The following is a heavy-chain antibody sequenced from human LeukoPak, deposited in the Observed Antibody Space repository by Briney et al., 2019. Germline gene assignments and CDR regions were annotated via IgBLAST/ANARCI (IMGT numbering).Heavy chain of an antibody. D-gene: IGHD3-22*01. CDR1: GFTFSDYY. J-gene: IGHJ4*02. Sequence: GGSLRLSCAASGFTFSDYYMSWIRQAPGKGLEWVSYISSSSSYTNYADSVKGRSTISRDNAKNSLYLQMNSLRAEDTAVYYCARDTRYYYDSSGYYFDYWGQGTLVTVSS. CDR3: ARDTRYYYDSSGYYFDY. V-gene: IGHV3-11*06. CDR2: ISSSSSYT.